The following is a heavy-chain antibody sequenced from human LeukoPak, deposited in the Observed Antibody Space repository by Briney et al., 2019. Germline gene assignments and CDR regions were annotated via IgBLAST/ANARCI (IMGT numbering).Heavy chain of an antibody. J-gene: IGHJ4*02. V-gene: IGHV4-39*01. CDR1: GGSISIISSSTYY. CDR2: LYYGENS. Sequence: SETLSHTCTVSGGSISIISSSTYYWGWIRQAPGKGLEWIGSLYYGENSHYNPSLKSRATLSVDTSNNQFSLKLTSVTAADAAVYFCARQLPTAAADTRGHFEYWGQGTLVTVSS. CDR3: ARQLPTAAADTRGHFEY. D-gene: IGHD6-25*01.